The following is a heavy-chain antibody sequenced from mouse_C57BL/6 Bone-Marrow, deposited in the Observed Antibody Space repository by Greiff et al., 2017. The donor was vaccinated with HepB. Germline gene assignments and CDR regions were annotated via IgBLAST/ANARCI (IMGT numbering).Heavy chain of an antibody. V-gene: IGHV3-1*01. CDR1: GYSITSGYD. J-gene: IGHJ1*03. CDR2: ISYSGST. CDR3: ARDGYYYGLWYFDV. Sequence: EVKLLESGPGMVKPSQSLSLTCTVTGYSITSGYDWHWIRHFPGNKLEWMGYISYSGSTNYNPSLKSRISITHDTSKNHFFLKLNSVTTEDTATYYCARDGYYYGLWYFDVWGTGTTVTVSS. D-gene: IGHD1-1*01.